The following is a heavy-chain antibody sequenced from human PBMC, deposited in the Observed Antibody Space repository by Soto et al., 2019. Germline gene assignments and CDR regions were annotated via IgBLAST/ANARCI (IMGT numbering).Heavy chain of an antibody. D-gene: IGHD3-22*01. CDR2: ISYDGSNK. J-gene: IGHJ6*02. V-gene: IGHV3-30*18. Sequence: HPGGSLRLSCAASGFTFSSYGMHWVRQAPGKGLEWVAVISYDGSNKYYADSVKGRFTISRDNSKNTLYLQMNSLRAEDTAVYYCAKDLVGSGYLKNYYGMDVWGQGTTVTVSS. CDR1: GFTFSSYG. CDR3: AKDLVGSGYLKNYYGMDV.